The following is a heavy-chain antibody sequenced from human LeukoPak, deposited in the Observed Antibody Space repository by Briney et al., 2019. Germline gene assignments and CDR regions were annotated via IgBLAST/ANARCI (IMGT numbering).Heavy chain of an antibody. Sequence: PSETLSLTCTVSGGSISSYYWSWIRQPPGKGLEWIGYIYYSGSTNYNPSLRSRVTISVDTSKNQFSLRLSSVTAADTAVYYCASRPSSNCSSTSCHMAYWGQGTLVTVSS. CDR1: GGSISSYY. V-gene: IGHV4-59*08. D-gene: IGHD2-2*02. CDR3: ASRPSSNCSSTSCHMAY. J-gene: IGHJ4*02. CDR2: IYYSGST.